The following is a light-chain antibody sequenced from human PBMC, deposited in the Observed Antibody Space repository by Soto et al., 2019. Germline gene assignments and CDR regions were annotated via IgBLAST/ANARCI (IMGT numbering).Light chain of an antibody. V-gene: IGKV3-15*01. Sequence: EIVMTQSPATLSVSPGERAALSCRASQSVISNFAWYQQKPGQAPRLLIYGASTRATGIPARFSGSGSGTEFTLTISSLQSEDFAVYSCQQYNKWPYTFGQGTKVEIK. J-gene: IGKJ2*01. CDR3: QQYNKWPYT. CDR2: GAS. CDR1: QSVISN.